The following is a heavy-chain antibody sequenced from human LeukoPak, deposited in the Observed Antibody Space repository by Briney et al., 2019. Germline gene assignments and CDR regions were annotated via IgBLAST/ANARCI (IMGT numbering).Heavy chain of an antibody. V-gene: IGHV3-48*03. D-gene: IGHD6-19*01. J-gene: IGHJ6*03. CDR2: ISHTFSTI. Sequence: GGSLRLSCAASGFTFSNYEMNWVRQAPGKGLEWVAYISHTFSTIYYADSVKGRFTISRDNAKNSLYLQMNSLRAEDTAVYYCARVQPGAMYSSGRKGYYYYYYYMDVWGKGTTVTVSS. CDR1: GFTFSNYE. CDR3: ARVQPGAMYSSGRKGYYYYYYYMDV.